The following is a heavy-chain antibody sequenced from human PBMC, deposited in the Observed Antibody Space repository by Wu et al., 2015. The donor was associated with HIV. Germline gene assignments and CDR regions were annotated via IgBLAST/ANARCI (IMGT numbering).Heavy chain of an antibody. J-gene: IGHJ4*02. CDR3: ARGHYYDSSSSPMY. D-gene: IGHD3-22*01. V-gene: IGHV1-18*01. Sequence: QVHLVQFGGEVKKPGTSVKVACKTSGYNFRDFGIHWVRQAPGQGLEWMGWISARNGNTKYGQKFQGRVTMTTDTSSSTAYMELRSLRSDDTAVYFCARGHYYDSSSSPMYWGLGTLVTVSS. CDR2: ISARNGNT. CDR1: GYNFRDFG.